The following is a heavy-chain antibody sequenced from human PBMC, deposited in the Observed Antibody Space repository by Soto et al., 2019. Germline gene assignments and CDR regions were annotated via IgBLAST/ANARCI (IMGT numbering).Heavy chain of an antibody. CDR3: ARDTYYYYGSGSYYSEYFDY. V-gene: IGHV3-33*01. Sequence: PGGSLRLSCAASGFTFSSYGMHWVRQAPGKGLEWVAVIWYDGSNKYYADSVKGRFTISRDNSKNTLYLQMNSLRAEDTAVYYCARDTYYYYGSGSYYSEYFDYWGQGILVTVSS. J-gene: IGHJ4*02. D-gene: IGHD3-10*01. CDR2: IWYDGSNK. CDR1: GFTFSSYG.